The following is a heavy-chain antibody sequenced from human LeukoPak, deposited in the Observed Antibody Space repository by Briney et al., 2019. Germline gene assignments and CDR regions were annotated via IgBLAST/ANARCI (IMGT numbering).Heavy chain of an antibody. Sequence: SQTLSLTCTVSGGSISSGSDYWSWIRQPAGKGLEWIGRIYTRGSTNYNPSLKSRVTISVDTSKNQFSLKLSSVTAADTAVYYCAREVPYTLEVDYWGQGTLVTVSS. D-gene: IGHD5-18*01. J-gene: IGHJ4*02. CDR1: GGSISSGSDY. CDR2: IYTRGST. V-gene: IGHV4-61*02. CDR3: AREVPYTLEVDY.